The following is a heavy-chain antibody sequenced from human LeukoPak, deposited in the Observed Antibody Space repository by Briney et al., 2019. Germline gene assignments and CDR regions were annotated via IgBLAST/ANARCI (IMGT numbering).Heavy chain of an antibody. CDR3: ARFSPYCSGSSCYVSFLDY. J-gene: IGHJ4*02. D-gene: IGHD2-15*01. CDR1: GGSISTSY. V-gene: IGHV4-59*01. CDR2: IYYTGST. Sequence: SEPLSLTCTLSGGSISTSYWSCIRHPPGKGLECIGYIYYTGSTNYNPSLKSRVTISVDTSKNQFSLRLSSVTAADTAVYYCARFSPYCSGSSCYVSFLDYWGQGTPVTVSS.